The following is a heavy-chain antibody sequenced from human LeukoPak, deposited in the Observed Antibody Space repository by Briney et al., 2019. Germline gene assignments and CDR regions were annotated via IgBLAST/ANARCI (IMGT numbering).Heavy chain of an antibody. J-gene: IGHJ6*03. D-gene: IGHD6-6*01. CDR3: ARDRQGDYMDV. V-gene: IGHV3-7*01. CDR1: GFNPKSYW. Sequence: PGGSLRLSCAASGFNPKSYWMSWVRQAPGKGLEWVANIKQDGTEKNYVDSVKGRFIISRDNTKKSLYLQMNGLRAEDTAVYYCARDRQGDYMDVWGKGTTVAVSS. CDR2: IKQDGTEK.